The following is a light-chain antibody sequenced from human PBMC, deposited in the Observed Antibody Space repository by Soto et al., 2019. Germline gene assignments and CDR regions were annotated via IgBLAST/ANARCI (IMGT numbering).Light chain of an antibody. CDR2: GNS. V-gene: IGLV1-40*01. Sequence: QSVLTQPPSVSGAPGQRVTISCTGSSSNIGAGYDVHWYQQLPGTAPKLLISGNSTRPSGVPDRFSGSKSGTSASLAITGLQAEDEADYYCQSYDSSLSGYYVFGTGTKVTVL. J-gene: IGLJ1*01. CDR1: SSNIGAGYD. CDR3: QSYDSSLSGYYV.